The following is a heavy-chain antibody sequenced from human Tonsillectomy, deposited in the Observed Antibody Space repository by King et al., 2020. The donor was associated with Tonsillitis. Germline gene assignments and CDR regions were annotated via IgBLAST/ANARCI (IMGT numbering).Heavy chain of an antibody. D-gene: IGHD6-19*01. CDR1: GFTFSNAW. CDR3: TTQYTSGWYNWYFDL. V-gene: IGHV3-15*01. Sequence: VQLVESGGGLVKPGGSLRLSCAASGFTFSNAWMSWVRQAPGKGLEWVGRIKSNTDGGTTDYSAPVKGRCTIPRDDSKNTLYLHMNSLKTEDTAVYYCTTQYTSGWYNWYFDLWGRGTLVTVSS. J-gene: IGHJ2*01. CDR2: IKSNTDGGTT.